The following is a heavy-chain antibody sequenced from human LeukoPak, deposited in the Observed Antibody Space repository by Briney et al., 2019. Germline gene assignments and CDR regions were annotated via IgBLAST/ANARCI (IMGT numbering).Heavy chain of an antibody. CDR2: INPAGSET. CDR1: GFSFSAYW. D-gene: IGHD2-15*01. CDR3: ARFGYVAAVDV. V-gene: IGHV3-7*01. J-gene: IGHJ4*02. Sequence: GGSLRLSCVASGFSFSAYWMRWVRQAPETGREWVANINPAGSETYYVDPVKGRFSISRDNAKNLVYLQMNSLRAEDTAVYHCARFGYVAAVDVWGQGTPVTVSS.